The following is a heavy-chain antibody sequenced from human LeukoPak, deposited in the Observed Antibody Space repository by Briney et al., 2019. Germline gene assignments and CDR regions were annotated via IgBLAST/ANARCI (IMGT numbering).Heavy chain of an antibody. CDR3: AKDLGYCSSTTCYGFDY. D-gene: IGHD2-2*01. V-gene: IGHV3-7*03. CDR2: IKQDGSEK. Sequence: GGSLRLSCAASGFTFSSYWMSWVRQAPGKGLEWVANIKQDGSEKYYVDSVKGRFTISRDNAKNSLYLQMNSLRAEDTAFYYCAKDLGYCSSTTCYGFDYWGQGTLVTVSS. J-gene: IGHJ4*02. CDR1: GFTFSSYW.